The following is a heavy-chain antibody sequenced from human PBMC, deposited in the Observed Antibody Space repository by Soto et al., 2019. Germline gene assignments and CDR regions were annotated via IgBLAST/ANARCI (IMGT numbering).Heavy chain of an antibody. V-gene: IGHV4-39*01. CDR2: IYYSGST. CDR3: ASGSPYCSSTSCKLPYVSDNWFDP. D-gene: IGHD2-2*01. CDR1: GGSISSSSYY. Sequence: SETLSLTCTVSGGSISSSSYYWGWIRQPPGKGLEWIGSIYYSGSTYYNPSLKSRVTISVDTSKNQFSLKLSSVTAADTAVYYCASGSPYCSSTSCKLPYVSDNWFDPWGQGTLVTVSS. J-gene: IGHJ5*02.